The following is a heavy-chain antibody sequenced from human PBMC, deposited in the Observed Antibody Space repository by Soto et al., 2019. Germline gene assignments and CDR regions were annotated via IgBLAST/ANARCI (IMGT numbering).Heavy chain of an antibody. J-gene: IGHJ6*02. Sequence: QVQLQESGPGLVKPSGTLSLTCAVSGGSISSSNWWSWVRQPPGKGREWIGEIYHSGSTNYNPSLKSRVTISVDKSKNQFSLKLSSVTAADTAVYYCARDRTTVTTSYYYGMDVWGQGTTVTVSS. V-gene: IGHV4-4*02. CDR1: GGSISSSNW. CDR2: IYHSGST. CDR3: ARDRTTVTTSYYYGMDV. D-gene: IGHD4-17*01.